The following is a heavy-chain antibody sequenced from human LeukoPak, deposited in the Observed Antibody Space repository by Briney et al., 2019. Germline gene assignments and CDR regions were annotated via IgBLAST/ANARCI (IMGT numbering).Heavy chain of an antibody. CDR3: ARQERYCSNGVCLKHFDY. V-gene: IGHV4-39*01. D-gene: IGHD2-8*01. CDR1: GGSISSSSYY. CDR2: IYYSGST. Sequence: SETLSLTCTVSGGSISSSSYYWGWIRQPPGKGLEWIGSIYYSGSTYYNPSLKSRVTISADTSKNQFSLKLSSVTAADTAVYYCARQERYCSNGVCLKHFDYWGQGTLVTVSS. J-gene: IGHJ4*02.